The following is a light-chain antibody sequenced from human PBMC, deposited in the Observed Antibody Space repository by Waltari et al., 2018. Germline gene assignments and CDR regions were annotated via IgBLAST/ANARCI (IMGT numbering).Light chain of an antibody. CDR2: AAS. CDR3: QRIDSSPRT. J-gene: IGKJ4*01. V-gene: IGKV1-9*01. Sequence: DIQLTQSPSFLSASVGDRASITCRASQGISSSLAWYQQKPGKAPKVLIYAASTLQSGVPSRFSGSGSGTEFTLTITSLQPEDFATYYCQRIDSSPRTFGGGTKVEIK. CDR1: QGISSS.